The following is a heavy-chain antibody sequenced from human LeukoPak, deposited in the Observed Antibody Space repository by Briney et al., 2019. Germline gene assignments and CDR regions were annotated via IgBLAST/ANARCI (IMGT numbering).Heavy chain of an antibody. D-gene: IGHD6-19*01. CDR1: GFTFSSHG. CDR3: AKGPRQWLVLDGFDI. V-gene: IGHV3-30*18. J-gene: IGHJ3*02. CDR2: ISYDGSNK. Sequence: PGRSLRLSCAASGFTFSSHGIHWVRQAPGKGLEWVAVISYDGSNKYYVDSMKGRFTISRDNSKNTLYLQMNSLRAEDTALYYCAKGPRQWLVLDGFDIWGQGTMVTVSS.